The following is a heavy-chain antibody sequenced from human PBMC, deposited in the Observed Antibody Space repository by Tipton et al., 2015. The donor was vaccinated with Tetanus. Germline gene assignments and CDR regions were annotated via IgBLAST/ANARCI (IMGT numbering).Heavy chain of an antibody. CDR1: GGSISSGGYS. CDR3: ARDGVGNSLPFDI. D-gene: IGHD4-23*01. J-gene: IGHJ3*02. V-gene: IGHV4-30-2*01. CDR2: IYHSGST. Sequence: LRLSCAVSGGSISSGGYSWSWIRQPPGKGLEWIGYIYHSGSTYYNPSPKSRVTISVDISKNQFSLKLSSVTAADTAVYYCARDGVGNSLPFDIWGQGTMVTVSS.